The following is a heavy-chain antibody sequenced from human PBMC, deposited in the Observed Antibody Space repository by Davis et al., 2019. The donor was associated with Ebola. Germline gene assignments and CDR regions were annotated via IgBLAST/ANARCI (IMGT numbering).Heavy chain of an antibody. J-gene: IGHJ3*01. Sequence: GSLRLSCAASGFTLSSYWMLWVRQAPGKGLERVANIREDGSDRYYVDSVKGRFTISRDNAKSSLFLQMDSLRVEDTAVYYCARGAGTNVYDVWGQGTTVTVSS. CDR1: GFTLSSYW. D-gene: IGHD1-7*01. CDR2: IREDGSDR. V-gene: IGHV3-7*01. CDR3: ARGAGTNVYDV.